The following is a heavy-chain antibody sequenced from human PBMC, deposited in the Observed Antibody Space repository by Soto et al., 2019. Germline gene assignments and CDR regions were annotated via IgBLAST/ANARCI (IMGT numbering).Heavy chain of an antibody. D-gene: IGHD5-18*01. CDR1: GYTFTGYY. CDR3: ARSDAIQLWDY. J-gene: IGHJ4*02. Sequence: VASVNVPCKASGYTFTGYYIHWVRQAPGQGLEWMGWINPNSSGTNYAQKCQGWVTMTRDTSISTAYMELSRLRSDDTAVYYCARSDAIQLWDYWGQGTLVTVSS. V-gene: IGHV1-2*04. CDR2: INPNSSGT.